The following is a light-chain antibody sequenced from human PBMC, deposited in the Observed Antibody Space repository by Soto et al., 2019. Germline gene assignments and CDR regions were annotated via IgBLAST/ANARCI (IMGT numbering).Light chain of an antibody. CDR2: GAS. Sequence: EIVLAQSPGTLSLSPGERATLSCRASQSVSSSYLAWYQQKPGQAPRLLPYGASSRATGIPDRFSGSGSGTDFTLTISRLEPEDFAVYYCQQYGSSPFTFGPGTKVDIK. CDR1: QSVSSSY. V-gene: IGKV3-20*01. CDR3: QQYGSSPFT. J-gene: IGKJ3*01.